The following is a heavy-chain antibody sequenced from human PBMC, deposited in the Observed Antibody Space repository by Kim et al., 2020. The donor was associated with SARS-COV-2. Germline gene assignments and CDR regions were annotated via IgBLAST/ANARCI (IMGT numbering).Heavy chain of an antibody. V-gene: IGHV3-33*01. Sequence: GGSLRLSCAASGFTFSSYGMHWVRQAPGKGLEWVAVIWYDGSNKYYADSVKGRFTISRDNSKNTLYLQMNSLRAEDTAVYYCAREMENYYGSGSYYNVFPYWGQGTLVTVSS. D-gene: IGHD3-10*01. CDR1: GFTFSSYG. CDR3: AREMENYYGSGSYYNVFPY. CDR2: IWYDGSNK. J-gene: IGHJ4*02.